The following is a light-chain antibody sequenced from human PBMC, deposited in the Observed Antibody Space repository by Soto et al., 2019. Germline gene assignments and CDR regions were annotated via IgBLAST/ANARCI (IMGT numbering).Light chain of an antibody. V-gene: IGKV1-39*01. Sequence: DIQMTQSPSSLSASVGDRVTITCRASQSISSYLNWYQQKPGKAPKLLIYAASSLQSGVPSRFSGGGSGTDFTLTISRRQPEDFATYYCQQSYSTPPATFGGGTKVEIK. CDR1: QSISSY. CDR3: QQSYSTPPAT. CDR2: AAS. J-gene: IGKJ4*01.